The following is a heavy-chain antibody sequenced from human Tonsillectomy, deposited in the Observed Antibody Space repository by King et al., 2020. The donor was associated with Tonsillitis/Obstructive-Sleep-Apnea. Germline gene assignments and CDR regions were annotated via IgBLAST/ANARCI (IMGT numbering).Heavy chain of an antibody. CDR2: IYYSGST. J-gene: IGHJ6*03. D-gene: IGHD2-2*01. CDR3: ARANFRYCSSTSCMVMDV. V-gene: IGHV4-59*01. CDR1: GGSISSYF. Sequence: VQLQESGPGLVKPSETLSLTCTVSGGSISSYFWSWIRQPPGKGLEWIGYIYYSGSTNYNPSLKSRVTISVATSKNQSSLKLSSVTAAATAVYYCARANFRYCSSTSCMVMDVWGKGTTVTVSS.